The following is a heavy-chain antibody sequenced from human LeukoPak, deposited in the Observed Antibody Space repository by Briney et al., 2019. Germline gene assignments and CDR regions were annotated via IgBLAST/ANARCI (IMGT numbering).Heavy chain of an antibody. CDR1: GGSISSYY. Sequence: SETLSLTCTVSGGSISSYYWSWIRQPAGKGLEWIGYIYYSGSTNYNPSLKSRVTISVDTSKNQFSLKLSSVTAADTAVYYCARETITLNAFDIWGQGTMVTVSS. D-gene: IGHD3-10*01. CDR3: ARETITLNAFDI. V-gene: IGHV4-59*01. CDR2: IYYSGST. J-gene: IGHJ3*02.